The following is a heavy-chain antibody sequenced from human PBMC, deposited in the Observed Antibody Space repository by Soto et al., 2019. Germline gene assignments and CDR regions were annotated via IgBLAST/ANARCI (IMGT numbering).Heavy chain of an antibody. D-gene: IGHD6-13*01. Sequence: GGSLRLSCAASGVPFSIYGMHWVRQAPGKGLEWVAFISYDGSNKYYADSVKGRFTISRDNYKNTLYLQMNSLRDEDTAVYYCAKESPRWYDYFDYWGQGSLLNLSX. CDR3: AKESPRWYDYFDY. J-gene: IGHJ4*02. CDR2: ISYDGSNK. V-gene: IGHV3-30*18. CDR1: GVPFSIYG.